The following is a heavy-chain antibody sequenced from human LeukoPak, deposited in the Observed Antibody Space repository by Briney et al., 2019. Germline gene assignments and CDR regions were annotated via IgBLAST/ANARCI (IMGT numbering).Heavy chain of an antibody. J-gene: IGHJ4*02. CDR2: IIPIFGTA. D-gene: IGHD3-9*01. CDR1: GGTFSSYA. V-gene: IGHV1-69*01. CDR3: ARGGVNFDWLLYDGFDY. Sequence: GSSVKVSCKASGGTFSSYAISWVRQAPGQGLEWMGGIIPIFGTANYAQKFQGRVTITADESTSTAYMEPSSLRSEDTAVYYCARGGVNFDWLLYDGFDYWGQGTLVTVSS.